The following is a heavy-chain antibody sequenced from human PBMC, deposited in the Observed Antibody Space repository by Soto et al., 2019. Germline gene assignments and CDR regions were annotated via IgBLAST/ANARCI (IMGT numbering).Heavy chain of an antibody. CDR1: GFTFSSYG. Sequence: QVQLVESGGGVVQPGRSLRLSCAASGFTFSSYGMHWVRQAPGKGLEWVAVISYDGSNKYYADSVKGRFTISRDNYKNTLYLQNNSLRAKYTAVYYCEKDALYSRGWLPYFDYWRQVTLFTVAA. J-gene: IGHJ4*02. V-gene: IGHV3-30*18. D-gene: IGHD6-19*01. CDR3: EKDALYSRGWLPYFDY. CDR2: ISYDGSNK.